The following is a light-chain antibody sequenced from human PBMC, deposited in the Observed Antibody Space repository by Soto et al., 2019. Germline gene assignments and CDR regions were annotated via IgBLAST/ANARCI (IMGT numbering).Light chain of an antibody. Sequence: EIVMTQSPATLSVSPGDRATLSCRASQSVGNDLAWYQQKPGQAPRLLIYDASTRATGIPARFSGSGSGTEFTLTISSLLSEDFAVYFCQQYNIWPQTFGQGTKVDNK. J-gene: IGKJ1*01. CDR2: DAS. CDR1: QSVGND. CDR3: QQYNIWPQT. V-gene: IGKV3D-15*01.